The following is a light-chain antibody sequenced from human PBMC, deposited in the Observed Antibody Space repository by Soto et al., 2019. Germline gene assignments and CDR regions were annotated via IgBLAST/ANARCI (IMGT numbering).Light chain of an antibody. CDR2: WAS. J-gene: IGKJ1*01. Sequence: DIVMTQSPDSLTLSLGERATINCKSSQSVFSRFRNKTYLGWFQQKPGQPPRLLIYWASTREYGVSDRFSGSGSGTDFTLNINSLQAEDGADYYCQKYDNTPTWTFGQGTTV. CDR3: QKYDNTPTWT. CDR1: QSVFSRFRNKTY. V-gene: IGKV4-1*01.